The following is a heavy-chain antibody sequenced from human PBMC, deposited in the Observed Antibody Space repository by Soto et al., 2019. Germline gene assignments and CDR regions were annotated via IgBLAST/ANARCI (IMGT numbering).Heavy chain of an antibody. D-gene: IGHD3-3*01. V-gene: IGHV1-8*01. CDR1: GYTFTSYD. J-gene: IGHJ4*02. Sequence: QVQLVQSGAEVKKPGASVKVSCKASGYTFTSYDINWVRQATGQGLEWMGWMNPNSGNTGYAQKFQGRVTMTRNTSISTAYMELSSLRSEDTAVYYCHAGPTIFATLYYFDYWGQGTLVTVSS. CDR2: MNPNSGNT. CDR3: HAGPTIFATLYYFDY.